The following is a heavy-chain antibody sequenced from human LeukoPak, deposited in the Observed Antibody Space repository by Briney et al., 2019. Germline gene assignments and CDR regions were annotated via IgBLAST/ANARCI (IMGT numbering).Heavy chain of an antibody. V-gene: IGHV4-39*01. Sequence: PSETLSLTCTVSGGSISSSSSYWGWIRQPPGKGLEWIGGIYYSGSTYYNPSLKSRVTISVDTSKNQFSLKLSSVTAADTAVYYYARHAAFAEYQSHLTHFDYWGQGTLVTVSS. CDR1: GGSISSSSSY. D-gene: IGHD2-2*01. CDR2: IYYSGST. CDR3: ARHAAFAEYQSHLTHFDY. J-gene: IGHJ4*02.